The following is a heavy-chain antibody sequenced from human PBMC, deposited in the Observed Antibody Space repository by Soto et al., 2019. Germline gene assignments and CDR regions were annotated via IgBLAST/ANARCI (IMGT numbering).Heavy chain of an antibody. J-gene: IGHJ4*02. Sequence: QVQLVESGGGLVKPGGSLRLSCAASGFTFSDYYMSWIRQAPGKGLEWVSYISSSSSYTNYADSVKGRFTISRDNAKNSLYLQMNSLRAEDTAVYYCASIDTDYGGNRFDYWGQGTLVTVSS. V-gene: IGHV3-11*05. CDR2: ISSSSSYT. CDR1: GFTFSDYY. CDR3: ASIDTDYGGNRFDY. D-gene: IGHD4-17*01.